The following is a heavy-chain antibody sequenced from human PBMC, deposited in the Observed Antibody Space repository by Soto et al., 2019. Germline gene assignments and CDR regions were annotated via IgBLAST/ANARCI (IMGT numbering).Heavy chain of an antibody. J-gene: IGHJ5*02. V-gene: IGHV3-53*01. CDR2: TYSGGNP. CDR1: GFSVGGNY. Sequence: EERLVQSGGGLIQPGGSLRLSCAASGFSVGGNYMSWARQAPGKGLECVSLTYSGGNPYYADSVKGRFTLSRDNSKNTRYLQMNSLRVEDTAVYFCARGPNSDTWGQGTLVTVSS. CDR3: ARGPNSDT.